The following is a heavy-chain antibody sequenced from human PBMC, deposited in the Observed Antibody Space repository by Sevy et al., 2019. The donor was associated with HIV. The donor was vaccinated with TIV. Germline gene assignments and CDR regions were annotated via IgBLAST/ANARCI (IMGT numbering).Heavy chain of an antibody. CDR1: GFTFSGSA. J-gene: IGHJ6*03. Sequence: GGSLRLSCAASGFTFSGSAVHWVRQASGKGLEWIGRIRSKPNNYATAYAASVTGRFTISRDDSTNTAYLQMNSLKTEDTAIYYCAALKLYYMDIWGKGTTVTVSS. CDR3: AALKLYYMDI. D-gene: IGHD6-13*01. CDR2: IRSKPNNYAT. V-gene: IGHV3-73*01.